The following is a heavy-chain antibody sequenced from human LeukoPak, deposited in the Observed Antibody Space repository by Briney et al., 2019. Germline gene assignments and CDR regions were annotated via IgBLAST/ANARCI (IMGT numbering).Heavy chain of an antibody. CDR2: IYPGDSDT. J-gene: IGHJ6*02. Sequence: GESLKISCKGSGYSFTSYWIGWVRQMPGKGLEWMGIIYPGDSDTRYSPSFQGQVTISADKSISTAYLQWSSLKASDTAMYYCARRTGRFAYYYYGMDVWGQGTTVTVSS. CDR1: GYSFTSYW. CDR3: ARRTGRFAYYYYGMDV. D-gene: IGHD1-1*01. V-gene: IGHV5-51*01.